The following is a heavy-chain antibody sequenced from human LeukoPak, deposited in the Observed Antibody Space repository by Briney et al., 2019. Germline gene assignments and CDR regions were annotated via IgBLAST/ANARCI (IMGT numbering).Heavy chain of an antibody. J-gene: IGHJ5*02. Sequence: ASVKVSCKASGYTFTSYGISWVRQAPGQGLEWMGWINTNTGNPTYAQGFTGRFVFSLDTSVSTAYLQISSLKAEDTAVYYCARGDEVAAAGTEGWFDPWGQGTLVTVSS. D-gene: IGHD6-13*01. CDR3: ARGDEVAAAGTEGWFDP. V-gene: IGHV7-4-1*02. CDR2: INTNTGNP. CDR1: GYTFTSYG.